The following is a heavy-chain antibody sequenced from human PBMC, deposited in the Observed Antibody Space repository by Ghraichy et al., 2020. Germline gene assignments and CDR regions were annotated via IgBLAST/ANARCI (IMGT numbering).Heavy chain of an antibody. Sequence: SETLSLTCSVSGYSIRSDYSWGWIRQSPGKGMEWIGSVFHTGTVYYNPSLRSRVAISVDNSKNQISLRLTSMTAADAAVYFCGRSPHGSVGGGHTGGYHVDFWGQGALVTVSS. CDR3: GRSPHGSVGGGHTGGYHVDF. J-gene: IGHJ4*02. D-gene: IGHD3-10*01. CDR2: VFHTGTV. V-gene: IGHV4-38-2*02. CDR1: GYSIRSDYS.